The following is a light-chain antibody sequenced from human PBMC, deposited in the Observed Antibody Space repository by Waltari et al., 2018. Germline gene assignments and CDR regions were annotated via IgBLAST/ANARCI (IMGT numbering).Light chain of an antibody. CDR2: DVS. Sequence: QSALTQPRSVSGSPGQSVTIPCTGTSSDVGGYNYVSWYQHPPGKAPKLMIYDVSKRPSGVPDRFSGSKSGNTASLTISGLQAEDEADYYCCSYAGSYLRVFGGGTKLTVL. J-gene: IGLJ2*01. CDR1: SSDVGGYNY. V-gene: IGLV2-11*01. CDR3: CSYAGSYLRV.